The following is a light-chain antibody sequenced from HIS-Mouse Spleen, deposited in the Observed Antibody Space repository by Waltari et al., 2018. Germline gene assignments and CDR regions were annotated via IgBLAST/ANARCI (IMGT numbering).Light chain of an antibody. V-gene: IGLV3-21*02. CDR3: QVWESSSDHYV. CDR1: NIGSKS. J-gene: IGLJ1*01. CDR2: DDS. Sequence: SYVLTQPPSVSVAPGQTARITCGGNNIGSKSVHWYQQKTGQAPVVAVYDDSDRPSGNTERFSGSNSGNTATLTISRVEDGDEADYYCQVWESSSDHYVFGTGTKVTVL.